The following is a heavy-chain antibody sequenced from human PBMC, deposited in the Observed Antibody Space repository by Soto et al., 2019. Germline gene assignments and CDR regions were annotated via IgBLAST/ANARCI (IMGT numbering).Heavy chain of an antibody. Sequence: QLQLQESGPGLVKPSETLSLTCTVSGGSISSSSYYWGWIRQPPRKGLEWIGSIYYSGSTYYNPSLKSRVTISVDTSKTQFSLKLSSVTAADTAVYYCARPGNYGSGSYLYYLDYWGQGTLVTVSS. CDR2: IYYSGST. D-gene: IGHD3-10*01. CDR1: GGSISSSSYY. J-gene: IGHJ4*02. CDR3: ARPGNYGSGSYLYYLDY. V-gene: IGHV4-39*01.